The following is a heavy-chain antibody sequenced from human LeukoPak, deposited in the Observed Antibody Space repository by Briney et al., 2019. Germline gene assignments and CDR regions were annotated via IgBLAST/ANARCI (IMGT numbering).Heavy chain of an antibody. CDR1: GGSISSYY. Sequence: PSETLSLTCTVSGGSISSYYWSWIRQPPGKGLEWIGYIYYSGSTNYNPSLKSRVTISVDTSKNQFSLKLSSVTAADTAVYYCARHGAKDFWSGYYTDYYYGMDVWGQGTTVTVSS. CDR3: ARHGAKDFWSGYYTDYYYGMDV. V-gene: IGHV4-59*08. J-gene: IGHJ6*02. D-gene: IGHD3-3*01. CDR2: IYYSGST.